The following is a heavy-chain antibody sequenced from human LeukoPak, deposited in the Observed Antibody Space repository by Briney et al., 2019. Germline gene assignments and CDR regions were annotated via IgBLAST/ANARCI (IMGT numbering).Heavy chain of an antibody. D-gene: IGHD4-17*01. CDR2: IYYRGCA. J-gene: IGHJ4*02. CDR3: ARGGDYGDLRYFDY. CDR1: GGSINNYY. Sequence: LETLSLTCPVSGGSINNYYWSWIRQPPGRGREWIGYIYYRGCANYNPSLTSRVTFSVDTSNNPFYLQLNSVTAADTAVYYGARGGDYGDLRYFDYGGQGTLVTVSS. V-gene: IGHV4-59*01.